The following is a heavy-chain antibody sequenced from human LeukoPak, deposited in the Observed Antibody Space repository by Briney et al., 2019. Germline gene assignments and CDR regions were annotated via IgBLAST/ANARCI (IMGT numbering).Heavy chain of an antibody. CDR1: GGSISSYY. D-gene: IGHD2-2*01. V-gene: IGHV4-59*08. Sequence: PSETLSLTCTVSGGSISSYYWSWIRQPPGKGLEWIGYIYYSGSTNYNPSLKSRVTISVDTSKNHFSLNLNSVTPADTAFYYCARYYCGSASCPGVDSWGQGTLVTVSS. CDR2: IYYSGST. CDR3: ARYYCGSASCPGVDS. J-gene: IGHJ4*02.